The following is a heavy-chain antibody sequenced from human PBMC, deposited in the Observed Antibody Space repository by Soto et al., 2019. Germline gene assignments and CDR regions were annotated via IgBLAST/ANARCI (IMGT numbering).Heavy chain of an antibody. D-gene: IGHD6-19*01. V-gene: IGHV4-59*08. J-gene: IGHJ4*02. CDR1: GGSISSYY. Sequence: QVQLQESGPGLVNPSETLSLTCSVSGGSISSYYWSWIRQPPGKGLEWIGYIYYSGSTNYNPSLTSRVTISVDTSKNQFSLKLSSVTAADTAVYYCARQGYTSGFYFFDYWGQGTLVTVSS. CDR2: IYYSGST. CDR3: ARQGYTSGFYFFDY.